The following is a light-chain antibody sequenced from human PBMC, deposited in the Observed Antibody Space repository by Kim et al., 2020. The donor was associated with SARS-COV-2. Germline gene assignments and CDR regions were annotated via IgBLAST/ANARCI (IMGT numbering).Light chain of an antibody. CDR2: GAS. Sequence: PGETATVSCRTSQTLSSNYLALYQQKPGQAPRLLIYGASSRATSIPDRFSGSGSETDFTLTISRLDPEDFAMYYCQQYGTSPLTFGGGTKVDIK. CDR3: QQYGTSPLT. J-gene: IGKJ4*01. V-gene: IGKV3-20*01. CDR1: QTLSSNY.